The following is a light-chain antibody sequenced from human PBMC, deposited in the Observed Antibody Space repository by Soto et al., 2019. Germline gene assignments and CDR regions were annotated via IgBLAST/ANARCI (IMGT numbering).Light chain of an antibody. CDR3: HQYDSLPLT. Sequence: EIVLTQSPGTLSLSPGERATLSCRASQSVASNYLGWYQQKPGQAPRVLIFDASIRATGIPDRFSASGPGSDFTLTISRLEPDDFAVYYCHQYDSLPLTFGGGTKVDIK. J-gene: IGKJ4*01. CDR1: QSVASNY. V-gene: IGKV3-20*01. CDR2: DAS.